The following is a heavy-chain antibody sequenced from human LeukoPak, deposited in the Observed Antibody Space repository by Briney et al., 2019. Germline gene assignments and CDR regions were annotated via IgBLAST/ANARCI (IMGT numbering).Heavy chain of an antibody. CDR1: GFTFSSYW. CDR3: ARDLTGYSGYGLGY. Sequence: GGSLRHSRAASGFTFSSYWMHWVRQAPGKGLVWASRINSDGSSTSYADSVKGRFTISRDNAKNTLYLQMNSLRAEDTAVYYCARDLTGYSGYGLGYWGQGTLVTVSS. CDR2: INSDGSST. V-gene: IGHV3-74*01. D-gene: IGHD5-12*01. J-gene: IGHJ4*02.